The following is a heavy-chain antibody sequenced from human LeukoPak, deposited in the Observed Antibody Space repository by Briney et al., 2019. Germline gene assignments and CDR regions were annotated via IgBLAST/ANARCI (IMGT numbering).Heavy chain of an antibody. J-gene: IGHJ5*02. CDR1: GGSISSYY. V-gene: IGHV4-59*01. D-gene: IGHD5-18*01. CDR3: ARGGYSYGYSWFDP. CDR2: IYYSGST. Sequence: PSETLSLTCTVSGGSISSYYWSWIRQPPGKGLEWIGYIYYSGSTNYNPSLKSRVTTSVDTSKNQFSLKLSSVTAADTAVYYCARGGYSYGYSWFDPWGQGTLVTVSS.